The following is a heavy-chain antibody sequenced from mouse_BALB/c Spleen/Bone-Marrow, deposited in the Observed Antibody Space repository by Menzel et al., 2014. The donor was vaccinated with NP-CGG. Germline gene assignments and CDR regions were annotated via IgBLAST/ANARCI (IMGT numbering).Heavy chain of an antibody. V-gene: IGHV14-3*02. CDR3: AREDYGNSYAMDY. CDR1: GFNIKDPY. CDR2: IDPANGNT. Sequence: VQLQQSGAELVKPGASVKLSCTASGFNIKDPYMYWVKQRPEQGLEWIGRIDPANGNTKYDPKFQGRATITADTSSNTAYLQLSSLTSEDTAVYYCAREDYGNSYAMDYWGQGTSVTVSS. D-gene: IGHD2-1*01. J-gene: IGHJ4*01.